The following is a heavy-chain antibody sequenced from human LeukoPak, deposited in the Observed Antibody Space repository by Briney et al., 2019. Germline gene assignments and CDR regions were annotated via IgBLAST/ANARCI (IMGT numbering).Heavy chain of an antibody. CDR2: RYYSGST. J-gene: IGHJ4*02. CDR1: GGSISSGSYF. V-gene: IGHV4-39*01. CDR3: ARQYDY. Sequence: PSETLSLTCTVSGGSISSGSYFWGWVRQPPGKGLEWIGSRYYSGSTDYNPSLKSRLTISADTSKNRFSLKLTSVTAADTAVYYCARQYDYWGQGTLVTVSS.